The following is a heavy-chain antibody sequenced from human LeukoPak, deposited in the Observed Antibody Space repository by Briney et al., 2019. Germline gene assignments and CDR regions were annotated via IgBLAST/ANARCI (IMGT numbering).Heavy chain of an antibody. V-gene: IGHV3-21*01. CDR1: GFPFSSYS. D-gene: IGHD2-15*01. J-gene: IGHJ5*01. Sequence: GGTLRISYVGSGFPFSSYSMNWVRQAPGKGLEWVSSIDLNGNHINYADSVKDRFTISRDNAKNSLFLQMDSLRVEDTAVYYCARDRGLGLPNWFTSWGQGTLVTVSS. CDR3: ARDRGLGLPNWFTS. CDR2: IDLNGNHI.